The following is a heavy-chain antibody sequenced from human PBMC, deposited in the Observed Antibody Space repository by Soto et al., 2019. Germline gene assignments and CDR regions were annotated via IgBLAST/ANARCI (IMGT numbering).Heavy chain of an antibody. CDR1: GYSFTDYY. J-gene: IGHJ4*02. CDR2: IGPNSGGT. CDR3: ARGLQWLLYDY. V-gene: IGHV1-2*02. Sequence: ASVKVSCKTSGYSFTDYYMHWIRQAPGQGLEWMGWIGPNSGGTSYAQKFQGRVTMTRDTSISTAYMELSRLRSDDTAVYYCARGLQWLLYDYWGQGTLVTVSS. D-gene: IGHD2-2*02.